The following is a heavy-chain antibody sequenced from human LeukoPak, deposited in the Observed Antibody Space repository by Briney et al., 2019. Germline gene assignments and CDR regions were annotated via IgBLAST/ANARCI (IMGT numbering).Heavy chain of an antibody. CDR2: INPNSGGT. Sequence: ASVKVSCKASGYTFTGYYMHWVRQAPGQGLEWMGWINPNSGGTNYAQKFQGRVTMTRDTSISTAYMELSRLRSDDTAVYYCARAQGGSYPADFDYWGQGTLVTVSS. CDR1: GYTFTGYY. V-gene: IGHV1-2*02. D-gene: IGHD1-26*01. J-gene: IGHJ4*02. CDR3: ARAQGGSYPADFDY.